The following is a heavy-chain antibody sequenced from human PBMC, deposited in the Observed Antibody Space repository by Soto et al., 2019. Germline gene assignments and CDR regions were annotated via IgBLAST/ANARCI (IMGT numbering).Heavy chain of an antibody. Sequence: GXGPTLVTPAQTLTLTCTFCWCSLSTSGMCVSWIRQPPGKALEWLALIDCDDDKYYSTSLKTRLTISKDTSKNQVVLTMTNMDPVDTATYYCARNRGSPGGWFDSWGQGTLVTVSS. CDR2: IDCDDDK. CDR1: WCSLSTSGMC. CDR3: ARNRGSPGGWFDS. V-gene: IGHV2-70*01. D-gene: IGHD3-10*01. J-gene: IGHJ5*01.